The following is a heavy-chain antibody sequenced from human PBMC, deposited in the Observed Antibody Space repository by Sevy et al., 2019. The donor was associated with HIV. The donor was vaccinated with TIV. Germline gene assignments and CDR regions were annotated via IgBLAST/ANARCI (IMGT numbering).Heavy chain of an antibody. CDR3: ARPYRTDPFYYSGSSGYYYPTYFDY. CDR2: IRQDGSEK. J-gene: IGHJ4*02. V-gene: IGHV3-7*01. D-gene: IGHD3-22*01. CDR1: GFTFSNYW. Sequence: GGSLRLSCAASGFTFSNYWMSWVRQAPGKGLEWVANIRQDGSEKYFVDSVKGRFAISSDNAKNSLYLQMNSLRAEETAVYYCARPYRTDPFYYSGSSGYYYPTYFDYWGQGTLVTVSS.